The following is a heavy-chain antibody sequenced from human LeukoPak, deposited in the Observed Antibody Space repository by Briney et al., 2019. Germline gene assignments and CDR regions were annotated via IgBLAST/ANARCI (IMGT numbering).Heavy chain of an antibody. J-gene: IGHJ4*02. CDR2: IYSGGST. V-gene: IGHV3-53*01. CDR3: ASLITKGGNFPVDY. D-gene: IGHD4-23*01. CDR1: GFTFTKAW. Sequence: PGGSLTLSCAASGFTFTKAWMSWVRQAPGKGLEWVSVIYSGGSTFYADSVKGRFTISRDNSKNTLYLQMNSLRADDTAVYYCASLITKGGNFPVDYWGQGTLVTVSS.